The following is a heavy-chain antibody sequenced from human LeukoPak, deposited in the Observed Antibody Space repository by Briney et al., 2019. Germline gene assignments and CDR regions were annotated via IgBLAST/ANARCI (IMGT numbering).Heavy chain of an antibody. CDR2: ISSSSSYI. Sequence: KPGGSLRLSCAASGFTFSSYSMNWVRQAPGKGLEWVSSISSSSSYIYYADSVKGRFTISRDNAKNSLYLQMNSLRAEDTAVYYCARDHPRTVTTNYWGQGTLVTVSS. D-gene: IGHD4-17*01. CDR3: ARDHPRTVTTNY. J-gene: IGHJ4*02. CDR1: GFTFSSYS. V-gene: IGHV3-21*01.